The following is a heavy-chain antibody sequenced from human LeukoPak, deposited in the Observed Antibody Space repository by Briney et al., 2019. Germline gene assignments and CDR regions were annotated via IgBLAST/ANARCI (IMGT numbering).Heavy chain of an antibody. Sequence: GGSLRLSCAASGFTFSTYAMHWVRQAPGKGLEWMAIISYDGSIEYYADSVKGRFTISRDNSKNTLYLQMSSLRAADTAVYYCAKTRHCSSTSCYDAFDIWGQGTMVTVSS. CDR3: AKTRHCSSTSCYDAFDI. D-gene: IGHD2-2*01. J-gene: IGHJ3*02. V-gene: IGHV3-30*04. CDR1: GFTFSTYA. CDR2: ISYDGSIE.